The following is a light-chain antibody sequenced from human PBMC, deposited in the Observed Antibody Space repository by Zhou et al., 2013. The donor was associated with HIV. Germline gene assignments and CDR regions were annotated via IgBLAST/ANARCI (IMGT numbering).Light chain of an antibody. Sequence: EIVLTQSPATLSVSPGKRATLSCRASQTINNNLAWYQQKPGQAPRLLTYGAFTRATGIPATFSGSGSGTEFTLTISSLQSEDFAVYYCQQYNNWPRTFGQGTKV. CDR2: GAF. CDR1: QTINNN. J-gene: IGKJ1*01. V-gene: IGKV3-15*01. CDR3: QQYNNWPRT.